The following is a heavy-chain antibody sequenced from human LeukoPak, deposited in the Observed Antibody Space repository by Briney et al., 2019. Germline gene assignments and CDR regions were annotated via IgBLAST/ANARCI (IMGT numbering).Heavy chain of an antibody. CDR3: GRDQVETSMDLDF. CDR1: GFTFTDYC. V-gene: IGHV3-21*06. D-gene: IGHD1-1*01. CDR2: ITTSATFI. Sequence: KPGGSLRLSCAASGFTFTDYCMHWVRQAPGKGLEWVASITTSATFIYYADSVKGRFTICRDNAKNSLYLQMNSLRAEDTAVYYCGRDQVETSMDLDFWGQRTLVTVSS. J-gene: IGHJ4*01.